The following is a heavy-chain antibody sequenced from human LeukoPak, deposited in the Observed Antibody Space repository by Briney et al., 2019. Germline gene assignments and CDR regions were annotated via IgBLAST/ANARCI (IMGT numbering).Heavy chain of an antibody. Sequence: GGSLRLSCAASGFTFSSYSMNWVRQAPGKGLEWVSSISSSSSYIYYADSVKGRFTISRDNAKNSLYLQMNSLRAEDTAVYYCARDLSRDGYNYGYWGQGTLVTVSS. CDR2: ISSSSSYI. CDR3: ARDLSRDGYNYGY. J-gene: IGHJ4*02. D-gene: IGHD5-24*01. V-gene: IGHV3-21*01. CDR1: GFTFSSYS.